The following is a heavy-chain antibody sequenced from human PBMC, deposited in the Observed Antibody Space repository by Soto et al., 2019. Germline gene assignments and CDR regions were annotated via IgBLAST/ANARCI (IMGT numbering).Heavy chain of an antibody. J-gene: IGHJ4*02. CDR2: INAGNGNT. Sequence: QVQLVQSGAEVKKPGASVKVSCKTSGYTFTSYAVHWARQAPGQRLEWMGWINAGNGNTEYSQKFQGRVTFTRDTSASTAHMERSSLRSEDTAVYYCVAVDYGDYWGQGTLVTVSS. V-gene: IGHV1-3*01. CDR3: VAVDYGDY. CDR1: GYTFTSYA. D-gene: IGHD6-19*01.